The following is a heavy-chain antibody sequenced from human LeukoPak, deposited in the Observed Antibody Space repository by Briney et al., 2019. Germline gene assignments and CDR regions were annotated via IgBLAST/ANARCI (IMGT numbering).Heavy chain of an antibody. CDR2: IYYSGST. CDR3: ARSPREGIQLWSFDY. V-gene: IGHV4-59*01. Sequence: PSETLSLTCTVSGGSISSYYWSWIRQPPGKGLEWIGYIYYSGSTNYNPSLKSRVTISVDTSKNQFSLKLSSVTAADTAVYYCARSPREGIQLWSFDYWGQGTLVTVSS. J-gene: IGHJ4*02. CDR1: GGSISSYY. D-gene: IGHD5-18*01.